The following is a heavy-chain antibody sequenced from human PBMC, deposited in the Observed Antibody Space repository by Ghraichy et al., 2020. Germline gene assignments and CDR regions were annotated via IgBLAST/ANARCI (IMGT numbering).Heavy chain of an antibody. CDR3: AGRYCSGGSCQYH. D-gene: IGHD2-15*01. CDR2: MNSDGSST. CDR1: GLTFRSYW. Sequence: GESLNISCAASGLTFRSYWMHWVRQAPGKGLVWVSRMNSDGSSTSYADSVKGRFTISRDNAKNTLYLQMNSLRAEDTAVYYCAGRYCSGGSCQYHWGQGTLVTVSS. V-gene: IGHV3-74*01. J-gene: IGHJ4*02.